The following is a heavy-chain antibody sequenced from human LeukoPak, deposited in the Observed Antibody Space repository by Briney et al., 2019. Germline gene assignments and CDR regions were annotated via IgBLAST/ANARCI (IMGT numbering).Heavy chain of an antibody. CDR3: AREVKAKRQWLEY. D-gene: IGHD6-19*01. CDR1: GGTFSSYA. J-gene: IGHJ4*02. CDR2: IIPIFGTA. V-gene: IGHV1-69*13. Sequence: ASVKVSCKASGGTFSSYAIGRVRQAPGQGLEWMGGIIPIFGTANYAQKFQGRVTITADESTSTAYMELSSLRSEDTAVYYCAREVKAKRQWLEYWGQGTLVTVSS.